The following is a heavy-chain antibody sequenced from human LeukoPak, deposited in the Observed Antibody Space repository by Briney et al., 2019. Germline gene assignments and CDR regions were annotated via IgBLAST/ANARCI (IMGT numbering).Heavy chain of an antibody. D-gene: IGHD6-19*01. Sequence: PGGSLRLSCPAPGFIFTMNGFHWVRQAQAKGLGGVAVISIDGNNEYYANSVKGRFTISRDNSKNTVYLQMTSLRTEDTAVYYCAKDQIGWAPGYVSGPLDQWGQGTLVTVSS. CDR2: ISIDGNNE. CDR3: AKDQIGWAPGYVSGPLDQ. CDR1: GFIFTMNG. J-gene: IGHJ4*02. V-gene: IGHV3-30*18.